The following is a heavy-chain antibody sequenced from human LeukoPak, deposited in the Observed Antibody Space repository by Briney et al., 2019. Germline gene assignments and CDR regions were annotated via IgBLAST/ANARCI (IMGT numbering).Heavy chain of an antibody. CDR1: GGSFSGYY. Sequence: PSETLSLTCAVYGGSFSGYYWSWIRQPPGKGLEWIGEINHSGSTNYNPSLKSRVTISVDTSKNQFSLKLSSVTAADTAVYYCARGGYIVVVPAAITLYNWFDPWGQGNLVTVSS. CDR2: INHSGST. J-gene: IGHJ5*02. CDR3: ARGGYIVVVPAAITLYNWFDP. D-gene: IGHD2-2*02. V-gene: IGHV4-34*01.